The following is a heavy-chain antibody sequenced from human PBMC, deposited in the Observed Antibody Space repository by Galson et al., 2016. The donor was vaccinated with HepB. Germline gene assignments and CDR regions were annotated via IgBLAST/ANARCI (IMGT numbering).Heavy chain of an antibody. D-gene: IGHD4/OR15-4a*01. J-gene: IGHJ4*02. V-gene: IGHV1-46*01. CDR1: GYPFSTYY. CDR2: INPSGGTT. CDR3: ARVPKVSPGATLDY. Sequence: SVKVSCKASGYPFSTYYMHWVRQAPGQGLEWMGIINPSGGTTSSAQKFQGRVTMTRDTSTNTVYMGLGSLRSEDTAVYYCARVPKVSPGATLDYWGQGTLVTVAS.